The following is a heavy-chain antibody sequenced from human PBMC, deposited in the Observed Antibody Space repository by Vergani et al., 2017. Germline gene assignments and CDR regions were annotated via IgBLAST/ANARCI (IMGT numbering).Heavy chain of an antibody. CDR1: GFTFNQYG. Sequence: QVQLVESGGGVVQPGRSLRLSCAASGFTFNQYGMHWVRQAPGKGLEWVAVTWYDGNNKQYADSVKGRFTISRDISKNTLYLEMNSLSAEDTALYHCVKDHPVFDEWGRGTLVSGS. V-gene: IGHV3-33*06. CDR3: VKDHPVFDE. CDR2: TWYDGNNK. J-gene: IGHJ4*02.